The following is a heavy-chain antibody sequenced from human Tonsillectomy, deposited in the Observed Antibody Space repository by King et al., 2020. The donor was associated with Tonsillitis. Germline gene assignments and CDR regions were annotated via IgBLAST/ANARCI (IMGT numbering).Heavy chain of an antibody. Sequence: VQLVESGGGLVQPGGSLRLSCAASGFTFSTYWMSWVRQGPGKGLEWVANVKQDGSEKYYVDSVKGRFTISRDNAKNSLYLQMNSLRAEDTAVYYCARDRGNGTTLWGRGTLVTVSS. J-gene: IGHJ4*02. CDR2: VKQDGSEK. D-gene: IGHD1-1*01. V-gene: IGHV3-7*01. CDR1: GFTFSTYW. CDR3: ARDRGNGTTL.